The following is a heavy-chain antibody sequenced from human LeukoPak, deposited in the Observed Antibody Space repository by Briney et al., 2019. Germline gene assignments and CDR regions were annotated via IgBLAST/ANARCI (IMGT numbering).Heavy chain of an antibody. CDR2: IYYSGST. J-gene: IGHJ3*02. CDR3: AREYTAMAMPGFDAFDI. Sequence: PSETLSLTCTVSGGSISSSSYYWGWIRQPPGKGLEWIGSIYYSGSTYYNPSLKSRVTISVDTSKNQFSLKLSSVTAADTAVYYCAREYTAMAMPGFDAFDIWGQGTMVTVSS. CDR1: GGSISSSSYY. V-gene: IGHV4-39*07. D-gene: IGHD5-18*01.